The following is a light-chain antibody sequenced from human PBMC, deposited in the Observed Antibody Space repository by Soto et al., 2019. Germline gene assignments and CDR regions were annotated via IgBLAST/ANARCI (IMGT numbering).Light chain of an antibody. Sequence: DIVMTQSPDSLAVSLGERATINCKSSQSVLYSSNNKNYLAWYQQKPGEPPKLLIYWASTRESGIPDRFSGGRSATDYTLTINSLQPEDVAAYYYQHYYNTPLTFGGGTKVEIK. J-gene: IGKJ4*01. CDR2: WAS. CDR3: QHYYNTPLT. V-gene: IGKV4-1*01. CDR1: QSVLYSSNNKNY.